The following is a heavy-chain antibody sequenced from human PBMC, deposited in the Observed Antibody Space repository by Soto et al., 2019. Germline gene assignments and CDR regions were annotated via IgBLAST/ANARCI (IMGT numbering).Heavy chain of an antibody. D-gene: IGHD1-26*01. CDR2: IYHSGST. Sequence: SETLSLTCAVSGGSISSGGYSWSWIRQPPGKGLEWIGYIYHSGSTYYNPSLKSRVTISVDTSKNQFSLKLSSVTAADTAVYYCARLQTSGAPFDYWGQGTLVTVSS. J-gene: IGHJ4*02. CDR3: ARLQTSGAPFDY. CDR1: GGSISSGGYS. V-gene: IGHV4-30-2*02.